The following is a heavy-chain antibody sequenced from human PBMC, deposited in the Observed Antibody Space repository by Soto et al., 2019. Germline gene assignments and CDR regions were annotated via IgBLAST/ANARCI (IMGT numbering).Heavy chain of an antibody. J-gene: IGHJ5*02. D-gene: IGHD3-10*01. CDR1: GFTFSSYS. CDR2: ISDSGGKT. V-gene: IGHV3-23*01. CDR3: SKWSGFGDA. Sequence: EVQLTESGGGLVQPGGSLRLSCAASGFTFSSYSMTWVRQAPGKGLEWVSGISDSGGKTWYADSVKGRFTISRDNSKNTLFLQMNSLRSEDTAVYVCSKWSGFGDAWGQGTLGTVSS.